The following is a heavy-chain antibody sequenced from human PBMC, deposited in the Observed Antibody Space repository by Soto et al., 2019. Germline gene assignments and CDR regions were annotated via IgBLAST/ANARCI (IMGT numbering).Heavy chain of an antibody. V-gene: IGHV4-59*01. CDR1: GGSISSYY. CDR2: IYYSGST. Sequence: ETLSLTCTVSGGSISSYYWIWIRQPPGKGLEWIGYIYYSGSTNYNPSLKSRVTISVDTSKNQFSLKLSSVTAADTAVYYCARARATIAAAAIFDCWGQGTLVTVS. D-gene: IGHD6-13*01. J-gene: IGHJ4*02. CDR3: ARARATIAAAAIFDC.